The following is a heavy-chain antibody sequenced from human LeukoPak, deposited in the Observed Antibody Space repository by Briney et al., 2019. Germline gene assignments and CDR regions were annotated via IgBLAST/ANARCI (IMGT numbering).Heavy chain of an antibody. CDR1: GFTFRRYA. J-gene: IGHJ4*02. Sequence: PGGSLRLSCAASGFTFRRYAMHWVRQAPGKGLEWVANIKQDGSEKFYVDSVKGRFTISRDNAKNSLYLQMNSLRVEDTAVYYCVGPGDCSSDSCFPYWGQGTLVTVSS. CDR2: IKQDGSEK. CDR3: VGPGDCSSDSCFPY. V-gene: IGHV3-7*01. D-gene: IGHD2-2*01.